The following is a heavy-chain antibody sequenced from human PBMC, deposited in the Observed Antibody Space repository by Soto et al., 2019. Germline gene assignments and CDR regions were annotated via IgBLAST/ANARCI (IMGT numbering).Heavy chain of an antibody. CDR3: ARESPPSGASRY. D-gene: IGHD4-17*01. CDR2: IYSGGST. CDR1: GLTVSSNY. J-gene: IGHJ4*02. V-gene: IGHV3-53*01. Sequence: HPGGCLRLSGSASGLTVSSNYMSWVRQAPGKGLEWVSVIYSGGSTYYADSVKGRFTISRDNSKNTLYLQMNSLRAEDTAVYYCARESPPSGASRYWGPALLVTVSS.